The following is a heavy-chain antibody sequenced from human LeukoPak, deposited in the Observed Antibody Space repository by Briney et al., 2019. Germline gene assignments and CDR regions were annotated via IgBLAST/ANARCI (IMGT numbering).Heavy chain of an antibody. D-gene: IGHD4/OR15-4a*01. CDR3: ANSANLDY. V-gene: IGHV3-30*18. CDR1: GFTLSSYG. Sequence: GGSLRLSCAASGFTLSSYGMHWVRQAPGKGLEWVAVISYDGSNKYYADSVKGRFTISRDNSKNTLYLQMNSLRAEDTAVYYCANSANLDYWGQGTLVTVSS. J-gene: IGHJ4*02. CDR2: ISYDGSNK.